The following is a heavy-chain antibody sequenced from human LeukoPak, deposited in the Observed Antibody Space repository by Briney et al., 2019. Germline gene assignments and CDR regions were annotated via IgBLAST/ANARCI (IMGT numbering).Heavy chain of an antibody. J-gene: IGHJ4*02. D-gene: IGHD3-3*01. V-gene: IGHV4-59*01. Sequence: PSETLSLTCTVSGGSISNYYWSWIRQPPGKGLEWIGYIYYSGSTNYNPSLKSRVTISVDTSKNQFSLKLSSVTAADTAVYYCARDVLGFWSGRYFDYWGQGTLVTVSS. CDR2: IYYSGST. CDR3: ARDVLGFWSGRYFDY. CDR1: GGSISNYY.